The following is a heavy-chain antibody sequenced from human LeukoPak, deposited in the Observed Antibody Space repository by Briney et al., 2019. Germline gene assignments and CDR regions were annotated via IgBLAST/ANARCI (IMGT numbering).Heavy chain of an antibody. D-gene: IGHD3-22*01. CDR3: AKEYYYDSSGLQSFDY. CDR1: EFIFSNNW. V-gene: IGHV3-7*03. CDR2: IKQDGREK. J-gene: IGHJ4*02. Sequence: GGSLRLSCAASEFIFSNNWMSWVRQAPGKGLEWVANIKQDGREKYYVDSVKGRFTISRDNSKNTLDLQMNSLRAEDTAVYYCAKEYYYDSSGLQSFDYWGQGTLVTVSS.